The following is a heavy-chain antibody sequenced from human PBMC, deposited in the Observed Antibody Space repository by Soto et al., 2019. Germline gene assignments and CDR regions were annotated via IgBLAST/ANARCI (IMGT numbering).Heavy chain of an antibody. V-gene: IGHV4-30-4*01. Sequence: KTSETLSLTGTVSGGSISSGDYYWSWILQPPGKGLEWIGYIYYSGSTYYNPSLKSRVTISVDTSKNQFSLKLSSVTAADTAVYYCARGGGDGYNHDAFDIWGQGTMVTVSS. CDR1: GGSISSGDYY. D-gene: IGHD3-16*01. CDR2: IYYSGST. J-gene: IGHJ3*02. CDR3: ARGGGDGYNHDAFDI.